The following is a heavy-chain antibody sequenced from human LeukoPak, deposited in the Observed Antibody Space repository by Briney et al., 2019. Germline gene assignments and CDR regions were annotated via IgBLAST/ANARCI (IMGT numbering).Heavy chain of an antibody. CDR1: GGTFSSYA. V-gene: IGHV1-69*05. CDR3: ARVTNFWYFDY. Sequence: GASVKVSCKASGGTFSSYAISWVRQAPGQGLGWMGGIIPIFGTANYAQKFQGRVTITTDESTSTAYMELSSLRTEDTAVYYCARVTNFWYFDYWGQGTLVTVSS. D-gene: IGHD3-3*01. CDR2: IIPIFGTA. J-gene: IGHJ4*02.